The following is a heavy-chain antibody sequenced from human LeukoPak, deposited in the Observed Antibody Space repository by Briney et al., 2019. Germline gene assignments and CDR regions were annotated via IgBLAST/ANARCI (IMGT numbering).Heavy chain of an antibody. CDR3: ARVLH. CDR1: GFSVSSNY. Sequence: PGGPLRLFCAASGFSVSSNYMSWVRQAPGKGLEWVTIIYSGGSTYYADSVKGRFTISRDNSKNTLYLQMNSLRVEDTAVYYCARVLHWGQGTLVTVSS. V-gene: IGHV3-66*02. CDR2: IYSGGST. J-gene: IGHJ4*02. D-gene: IGHD4/OR15-4a*01.